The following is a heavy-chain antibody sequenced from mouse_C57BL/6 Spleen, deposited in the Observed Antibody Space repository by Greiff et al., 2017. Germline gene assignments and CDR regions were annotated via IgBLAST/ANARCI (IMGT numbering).Heavy chain of an antibody. CDR2: HNPSNGGT. D-gene: IGHD2-3*01. Sequence: VQLQQPGTELVKPGASVKLSCKASGYTFTSYWMHWVKQRPGQGLEWIGNHNPSNGGTNDNEQFKSKDTLTGEKASSTAYMQLSSMTSEDSAEYECARWDGYYFDEWGQGTTLTVSS. CDR1: GYTFTSYW. V-gene: IGHV1-53*01. J-gene: IGHJ2*01. CDR3: ARWDGYYFDE.